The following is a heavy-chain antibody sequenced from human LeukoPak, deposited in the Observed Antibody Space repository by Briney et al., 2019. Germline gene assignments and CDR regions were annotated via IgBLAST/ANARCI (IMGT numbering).Heavy chain of an antibody. Sequence: SETLSLTCAVCGGSFSGYYWSWIRQPPGKGLEWIGEINHSGSTNYNPSLKSRVTISVDTSKNQFSLKLSSVTAADTAVYYCARGYCSGGSCSVHFDYWGQGTLVTVSS. V-gene: IGHV4-34*01. J-gene: IGHJ4*02. CDR1: GGSFSGYY. CDR3: ARGYCSGGSCSVHFDY. CDR2: INHSGST. D-gene: IGHD2-15*01.